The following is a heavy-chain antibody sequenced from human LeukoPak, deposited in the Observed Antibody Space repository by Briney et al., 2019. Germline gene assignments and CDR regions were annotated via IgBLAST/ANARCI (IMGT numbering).Heavy chain of an antibody. CDR1: GYTFTSYA. J-gene: IGHJ6*02. D-gene: IGHD6-13*01. Sequence: ASVKVSCKASGYTFTSYAMQWVRQAPGQRLEWMGWSNAGNGNTKYSQEFQGRFTITRDTSASTAYMELSRLRSEYMAGNLQCQPVIAADPPVYSGMHVRGQGTTVTVSS. CDR3: CQPVIAADPPVYSGMHV. CDR2: SNAGNGNT. V-gene: IGHV1-3*02.